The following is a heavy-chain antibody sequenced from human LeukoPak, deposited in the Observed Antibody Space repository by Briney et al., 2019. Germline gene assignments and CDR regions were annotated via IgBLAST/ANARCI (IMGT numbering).Heavy chain of an antibody. V-gene: IGHV3-23*01. CDR2: ISGSGGST. Sequence: GGSLRLSCAASGFTFSSYAMSWVRQAPGKGLEWVSAISGSGGSTYYADSVKGRFTISRDNSKSTLYLQMNSLRAEDTAVYYCAKALTTAYYYYGMDVWGQGTTVTVSS. J-gene: IGHJ6*02. CDR3: AKALTTAYYYYGMDV. CDR1: GFTFSSYA. D-gene: IGHD4-11*01.